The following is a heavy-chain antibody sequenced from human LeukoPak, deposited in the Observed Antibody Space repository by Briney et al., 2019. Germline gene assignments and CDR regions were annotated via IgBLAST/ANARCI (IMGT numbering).Heavy chain of an antibody. D-gene: IGHD6-13*01. CDR1: GFTLSTYA. Sequence: GGSLRLSCAASGFTLSTYAMSWVRQTPGKGLEWVAATSSSDAGTYHADSVRGRFTISRDNSKNSLYLQMNSLKTEDTAVYYCARVLLAAAGTGWFDPWGQGTLVTVSS. J-gene: IGHJ5*02. CDR2: TSSSDAGT. V-gene: IGHV3-23*01. CDR3: ARVLLAAAGTGWFDP.